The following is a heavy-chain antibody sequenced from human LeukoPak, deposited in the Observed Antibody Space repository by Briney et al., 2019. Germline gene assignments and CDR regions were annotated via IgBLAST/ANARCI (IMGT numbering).Heavy chain of an antibody. CDR1: GFTFSSYG. Sequence: PGGSLRLSCAASGFTFSSYGMHWVRQAPGKGLEWVTVVSYDGSNEYYADSVKGRFTISRDNSKNSLYLQMNSLRAEDTAVYYCASQITMVRGVQGVRYFDYWGQGTLVTVSS. J-gene: IGHJ4*02. CDR2: VSYDGSNE. V-gene: IGHV3-30*04. CDR3: ASQITMVRGVQGVRYFDY. D-gene: IGHD3-10*01.